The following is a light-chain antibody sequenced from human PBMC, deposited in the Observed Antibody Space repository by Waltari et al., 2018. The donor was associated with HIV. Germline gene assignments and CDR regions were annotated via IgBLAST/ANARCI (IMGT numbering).Light chain of an antibody. CDR1: KLGTKY. Sequence: SYELTQPPSVSVSPGQTASITCSGAKLGTKYAFWYQQKAGQSPVLVIYQDDKRPSGIPDRFSGSNSGNTATLTISGTQAMDEADYYCQTWDNRTARVFGPGTKVTVL. CDR2: QDD. J-gene: IGLJ1*01. CDR3: QTWDNRTARV. V-gene: IGLV3-1*01.